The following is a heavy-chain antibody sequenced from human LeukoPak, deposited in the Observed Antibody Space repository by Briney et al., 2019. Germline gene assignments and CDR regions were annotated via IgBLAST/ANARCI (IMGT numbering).Heavy chain of an antibody. CDR1: GFTVSSNY. V-gene: IGHV3-53*05. J-gene: IGHJ4*02. D-gene: IGHD6-13*01. CDR3: ATTMAAVAYYFDY. Sequence: PGGSLRLSCAASGFTVSSNYMSWVRQAPGKGLEWVSVIYSGGNTYYADSVRGRFTITRDNSKNTVYLQMNSLRAIDTAVYYCATTMAAVAYYFDYWGQGALVTVSS. CDR2: IYSGGNT.